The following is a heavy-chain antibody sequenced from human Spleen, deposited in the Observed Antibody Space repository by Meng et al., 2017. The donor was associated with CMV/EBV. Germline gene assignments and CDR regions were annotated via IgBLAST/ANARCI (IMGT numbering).Heavy chain of an antibody. CDR3: ASTNYHDSNAPLDY. Sequence: SGGSISSGGYYWSWIRQHPGKGLEWIGYIYYGGSTYYNPSLKSRVIISVGTSKNQFSLKLNSVTAADTAVYYCASTNYHDSNAPLDYWGQGTLVTVSS. CDR1: GGSISSGGYY. J-gene: IGHJ4*02. D-gene: IGHD3-22*01. CDR2: IYYGGST. V-gene: IGHV4-31*02.